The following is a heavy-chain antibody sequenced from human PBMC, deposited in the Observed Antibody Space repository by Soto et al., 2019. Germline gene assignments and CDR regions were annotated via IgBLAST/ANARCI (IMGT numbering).Heavy chain of an antibody. CDR1: GGSISSGGYY. D-gene: IGHD2-21*02. CDR3: ARVTRRYYFDY. CDR2: IYYSGST. V-gene: IGHV4-31*03. Sequence: SETLSLTCTVSGGSISSGGYYWSWIRQHPGKGLEWIGYIYYSGSTYYNPSLKSRVTISVDTSKNQFSLKLSSVTAADTAVYYCARVTRRYYFDYWGQGTLVTVSS. J-gene: IGHJ4*02.